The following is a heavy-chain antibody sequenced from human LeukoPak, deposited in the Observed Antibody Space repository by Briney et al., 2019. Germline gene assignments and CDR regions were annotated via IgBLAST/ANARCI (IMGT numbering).Heavy chain of an antibody. J-gene: IGHJ4*02. CDR3: ARQPSPYYYTH. CDR1: GGSISSYY. CDR2: IYYSGST. V-gene: IGHV4-59*08. Sequence: KTSETLSLTCTVSGGSISSYYWSWIRQPPGEGLEWIGYIYYSGSTNYNPSLKSRVTISVDTSKNQFSLKLSSVTAADTAVYYCARQPSPYYYTHWGQGTLVTVSS. D-gene: IGHD3-10*01.